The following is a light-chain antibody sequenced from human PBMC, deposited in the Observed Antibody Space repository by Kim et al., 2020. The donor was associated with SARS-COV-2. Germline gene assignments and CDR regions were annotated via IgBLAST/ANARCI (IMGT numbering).Light chain of an antibody. CDR1: QGISRY. J-gene: IGKJ5*01. Sequence: QLTQSPSSLSASVGDRVTITCRASQGISRYLAWHQQKPGQAPRLLIYAASTLQSGVPSRFSGSGSGTDFTLAISSLQPEDFATYYCQQFNTYPLTFCQGTRLEIK. V-gene: IGKV1-9*01. CDR3: QQFNTYPLT. CDR2: AAS.